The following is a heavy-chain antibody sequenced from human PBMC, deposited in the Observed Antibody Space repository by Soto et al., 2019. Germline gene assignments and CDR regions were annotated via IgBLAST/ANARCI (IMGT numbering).Heavy chain of an antibody. D-gene: IGHD6-19*01. CDR1: GFTFSSYW. V-gene: IGHV3-7*01. Sequence: LRLSCAASGFTFSSYWMSWVRQAPGKGLEWVANIKQDGSEKYYVDSVKGRFTISRDNAKNSPYLQMNSLRAEDTAVYYCARDQYSAVAGLFYYYYGMDVWGQGTTVTVSS. J-gene: IGHJ6*02. CDR2: IKQDGSEK. CDR3: ARDQYSAVAGLFYYYYGMDV.